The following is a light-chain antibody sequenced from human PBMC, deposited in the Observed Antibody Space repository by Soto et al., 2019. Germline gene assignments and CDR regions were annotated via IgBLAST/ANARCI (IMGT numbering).Light chain of an antibody. J-gene: IGKJ1*01. V-gene: IGKV3-15*01. Sequence: EIVMTQSPATLSVSPGERATLSCRASQSVSSNLAWYQQKPGQAPRLLIYGASTRATGIPARFSGSGSGTEFTLTISSLQSEDFVVYYCQHYNNWPRTFGQGTKVDFK. CDR1: QSVSSN. CDR2: GAS. CDR3: QHYNNWPRT.